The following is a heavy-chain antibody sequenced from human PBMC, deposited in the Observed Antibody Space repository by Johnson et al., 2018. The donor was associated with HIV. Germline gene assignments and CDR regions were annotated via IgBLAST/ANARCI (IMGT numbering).Heavy chain of an antibody. CDR2: IRYDGSNK. J-gene: IGHJ3*02. Sequence: QVQLVESGGGVVRPGGSLRLSCAASGFTFDDYGMSWVRQAPGKGLEWVAFIRYDGSNKYYADSVKGRFTISRDNSKNTLYLQMNSLRAEDTAVYYCAKATTGSDAFDIWGQGTMVTVSS. V-gene: IGHV3-30*02. CDR1: GFTFDDYG. CDR3: AKATTGSDAFDI. D-gene: IGHD1-1*01.